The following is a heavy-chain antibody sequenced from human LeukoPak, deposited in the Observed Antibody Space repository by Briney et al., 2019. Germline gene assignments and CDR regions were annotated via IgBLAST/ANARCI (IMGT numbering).Heavy chain of an antibody. CDR1: GFTFSSYS. CDR2: ISSSSSTI. D-gene: IGHD3-10*01. Sequence: PGGSLRLSRAASGFTFSSYSMNWVRQAPGKGLEWVSYISSSSSTIYYAGSVKGRFTISRDNAKNSLYLQMNSLRDEDTAVYYCASNVLLWFGERYYFDYWGQGTLVTVSS. J-gene: IGHJ4*02. V-gene: IGHV3-48*02. CDR3: ASNVLLWFGERYYFDY.